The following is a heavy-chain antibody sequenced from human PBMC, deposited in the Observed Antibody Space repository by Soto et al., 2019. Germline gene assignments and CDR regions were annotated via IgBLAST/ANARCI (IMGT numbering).Heavy chain of an antibody. CDR2: ISGGGDNT. J-gene: IGHJ4*02. CDR1: GFTFSSYA. Sequence: EVQLLESGGGLVQPGGSLRLSCAASGFTFSSYAMSWVRQAPGMGLEWVSIISGGGDNTYYADSVKGRFTVSRDDSKTTVYLKMNSRRAKDPAVYYCAKVLNYGTGLGAFDYWGKGSLSPSPQ. D-gene: IGHD2-8*02. V-gene: IGHV3-23*01. CDR3: AKVLNYGTGLGAFDY.